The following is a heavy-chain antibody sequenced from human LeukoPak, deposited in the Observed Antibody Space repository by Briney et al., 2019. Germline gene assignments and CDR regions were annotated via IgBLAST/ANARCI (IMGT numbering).Heavy chain of an antibody. D-gene: IGHD3-10*01. V-gene: IGHV3-23*01. CDR3: AKRGIVIRGVLIIGFHKEAYYFDY. J-gene: IGHJ4*02. CDR1: GITLSNYA. CDR2: ISESGGST. Sequence: GSLRLCCVVSGITLSNYAMSWGRQAPGKGLEWVSGISESGGSTKYADSVKGRFTISRDNSLNTVYLQMNSLRAEDTAVYFCAKRGIVIRGVLIIGFHKEAYYFDYWGQGILVTVSS.